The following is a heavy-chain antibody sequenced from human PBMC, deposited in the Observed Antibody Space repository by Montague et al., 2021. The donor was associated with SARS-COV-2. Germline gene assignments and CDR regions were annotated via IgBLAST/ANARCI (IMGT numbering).Heavy chain of an antibody. D-gene: IGHD3-3*01. CDR3: ARKASRGITIFGVVTASYYFDY. V-gene: IGHV4-39*01. Sequence: SETLSLTCTASGGSISSSSYYWGWIRQPPGKGLEWIGSIYYSGSTYHNPSLKSRVTISVDTSKNQFSLKLSSVTAADTAVYYCARKASRGITIFGVVTASYYFDYWGQGTLVTVSS. J-gene: IGHJ4*02. CDR2: IYYSGST. CDR1: GGSISSSSYY.